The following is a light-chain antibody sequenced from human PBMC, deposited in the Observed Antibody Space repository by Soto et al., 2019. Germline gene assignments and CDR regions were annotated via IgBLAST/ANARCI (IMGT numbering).Light chain of an antibody. Sequence: DSQVPTYQSTLSAXVGDXVTIXXQAIQEISDVLNWYQQQPGKAPKILIYDASNLQTGVPSRFSGSGSGKDFTFTISSLQPDDSGPYYCHQFYYLPITFGQGTRMGIK. J-gene: IGKJ5*01. V-gene: IGKV1-33*01. CDR2: DAS. CDR3: HQFYYLPIT. CDR1: QEISDV.